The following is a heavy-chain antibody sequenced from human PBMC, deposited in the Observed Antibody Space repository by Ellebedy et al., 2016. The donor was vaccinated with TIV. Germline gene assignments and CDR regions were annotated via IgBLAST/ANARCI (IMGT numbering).Heavy chain of an antibody. V-gene: IGHV4-61*01. J-gene: IGHJ4*02. CDR1: GGSVSSGSYY. CDR2: IYYSGST. D-gene: IGHD3-16*01. Sequence: SETLSLTXTVSGGSVSSGSYYWSWIRQPPGKGLEWIGYIYYSGSTNYNPSLKSRVTISVDTSKNQFSLKLSSVTAADTAVYYCARGPARLGELSFDYWGQGTLVTVSS. CDR3: ARGPARLGELSFDY.